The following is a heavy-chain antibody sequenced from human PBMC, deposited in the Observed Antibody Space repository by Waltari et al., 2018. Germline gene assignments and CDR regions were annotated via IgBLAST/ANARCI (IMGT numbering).Heavy chain of an antibody. V-gene: IGHV4-4*07. J-gene: IGHJ4*02. CDR2: IYTSGST. CDR1: GGSISSYY. CDR3: ARDSWSGYSYDILTGFYFDY. D-gene: IGHD3-9*01. Sequence: QVQLQESGPGLVKPSETLSLTCTVSGGSISSYYWSWIRQPAGQGLEWIGRIYTSGSTNYNPSLKSRVTMSVDTSKNQFSLKLSSVTAADTAVYYCARDSWSGYSYDILTGFYFDYWGQGTLVTVSS.